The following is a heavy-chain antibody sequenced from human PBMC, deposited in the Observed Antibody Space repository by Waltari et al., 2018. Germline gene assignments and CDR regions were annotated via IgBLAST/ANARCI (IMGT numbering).Heavy chain of an antibody. CDR2: IYYSGST. Sequence: QVQLQESGPGLVKPSETLSLTCTVSGGSISSYYWSWIRQPPGKGLEWIGYIYYSGSTNYNPSLKSRVTISVDTSKNQFSLKLSSVTAADTAVYYCARSRSLAYYWFDPWGQGTLVTVSS. V-gene: IGHV4-59*01. J-gene: IGHJ5*02. CDR1: GGSISSYY. D-gene: IGHD2-21*01. CDR3: ARSRSLAYYWFDP.